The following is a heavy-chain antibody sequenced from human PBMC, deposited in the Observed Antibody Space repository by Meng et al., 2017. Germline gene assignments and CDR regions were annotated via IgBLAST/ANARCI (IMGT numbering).Heavy chain of an antibody. J-gene: IGHJ4*02. CDR3: GYSSGYYFDY. Sequence: QVQLQQWGAGLLKPSETLSLTCAVYGGSCSGYYWSWIRQPPGKGLEWVGEINHSGSTNYNPSLKSRVTISVDTSKNQFSLKLSSVTAADTAVYYCGYSSGYYFDYWGQGTLVTVSS. V-gene: IGHV4-34*01. CDR1: GGSCSGYY. CDR2: INHSGST. D-gene: IGHD3-22*01.